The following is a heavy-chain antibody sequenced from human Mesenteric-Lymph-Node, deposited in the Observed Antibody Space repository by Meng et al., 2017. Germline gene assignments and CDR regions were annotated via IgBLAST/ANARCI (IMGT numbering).Heavy chain of an antibody. CDR1: GFTFSSYW. Sequence: EVRVWGSGGGLVQPGGSLRLSCEASGFTFSSYWMHWVRQVPGKGLVWVSRINSDGDITTYADSVKGRFTISRDNAKNTLYLQMNSLRAEDTAIYYCACSRTFDYWGQGTLVTVSS. CDR2: INSDGDIT. V-gene: IGHV3-74*01. CDR3: ACSRTFDY. J-gene: IGHJ4*02. D-gene: IGHD6-13*01.